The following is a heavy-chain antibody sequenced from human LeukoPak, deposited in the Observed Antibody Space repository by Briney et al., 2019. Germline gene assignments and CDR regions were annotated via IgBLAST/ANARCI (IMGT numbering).Heavy chain of an antibody. D-gene: IGHD2-15*01. CDR2: ISGNGGST. J-gene: IGHJ3*02. V-gene: IGHV3-23*01. CDR1: GFTFTSYA. Sequence: SGGSLRLSCAASGFTFTSYAMSWVRQAPGKGLEWVTAISGNGGSTYFADSVKGRFTISRDNSKNTLYLQIYSLRAEDTAIYYCAKRLRPSGGAFDIWDQGTMVIVSS. CDR3: AKRLRPSGGAFDI.